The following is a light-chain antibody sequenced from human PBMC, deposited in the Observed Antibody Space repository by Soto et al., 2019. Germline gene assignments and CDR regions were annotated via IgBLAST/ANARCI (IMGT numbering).Light chain of an antibody. CDR2: EVS. CDR1: SSDIGAYNH. CDR3: CSLTTSSTLV. Sequence: QSALTQPASVSGSPGQSITISCTGTSSDIGAYNHVSWYQQNPGKAPQLIIYEVSNRPSGLSNRFSDSKSGNAASLTIYGLQAEDEADYFCCSLTTSSTLVFGTGTKVTVL. J-gene: IGLJ1*01. V-gene: IGLV2-14*01.